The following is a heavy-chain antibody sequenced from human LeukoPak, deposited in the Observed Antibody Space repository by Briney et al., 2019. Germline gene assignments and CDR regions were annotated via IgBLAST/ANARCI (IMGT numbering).Heavy chain of an antibody. J-gene: IGHJ3*02. CDR1: GYTFSSFV. Sequence: PGGSLRLSCAASGYTFSSFVMHWVRQAPGKGLEWVALISNDGSNKLYVDSVEGRFTVSRDNSKSTLYLQMNSLRAEDTAVYYCVTQSGDYSHAFHIWGQGTMVTVSS. CDR2: ISNDGSNK. CDR3: VTQSGDYSHAFHI. V-gene: IGHV3-30*03. D-gene: IGHD2-21*02.